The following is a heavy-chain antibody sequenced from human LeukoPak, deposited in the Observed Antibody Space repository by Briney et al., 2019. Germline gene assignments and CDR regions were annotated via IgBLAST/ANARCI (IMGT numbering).Heavy chain of an antibody. CDR2: IYYSGST. J-gene: IGHJ6*02. Sequence: SETLSLTCTVSGVSISSSSHNWGWIRQPPGKGLEWIVSIYYSGSTCYNPSLKRRVTISVDTSKNQYSLKLSYVTAADAVVYYCARHVDYGLGNYYKLTYYYGIDVWGQGTSVTVSS. CDR3: ARHVDYGLGNYYKLTYYYGIDV. V-gene: IGHV4-39*01. CDR1: GVSISSSSHN. D-gene: IGHD3-10*01.